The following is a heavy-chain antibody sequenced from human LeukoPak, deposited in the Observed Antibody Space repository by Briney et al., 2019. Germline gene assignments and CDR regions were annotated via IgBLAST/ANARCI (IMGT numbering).Heavy chain of an antibody. D-gene: IGHD3-10*01. Sequence: SETLSLTCNVSGGSISSTTYYWGWIRQPPGRGLEWIGNIYYSGSTYYNLSLKSRVTISLDTSKNQFSLKLSSVTAADTAVYYCARGSGSYGRRAKGWFDPWGKGTLVTVSS. CDR3: ARGSGSYGRRAKGWFDP. CDR1: GGSISSTTYY. V-gene: IGHV4-39*07. CDR2: IYYSGST. J-gene: IGHJ5*02.